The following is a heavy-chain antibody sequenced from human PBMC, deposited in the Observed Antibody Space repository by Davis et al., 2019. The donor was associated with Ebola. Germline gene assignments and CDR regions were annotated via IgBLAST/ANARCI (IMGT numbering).Heavy chain of an antibody. Sequence: HTAGSLSLSCAASGFTFSSYWMHWVRHAPGKGLVWVSRINSDGSSTSYADSVKGRFTISRDNAKNTLYLQMNSLRAEDTAVYYCVSDWEDYVDYWGQGTLVTVSS. CDR3: VSDWEDYVDY. CDR1: GFTFSSYW. J-gene: IGHJ4*02. V-gene: IGHV3-74*01. CDR2: INSDGSST. D-gene: IGHD1-26*01.